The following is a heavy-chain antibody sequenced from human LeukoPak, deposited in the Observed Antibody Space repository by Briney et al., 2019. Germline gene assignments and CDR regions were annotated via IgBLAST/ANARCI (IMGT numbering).Heavy chain of an antibody. V-gene: IGHV3-23*01. CDR3: ARTAQLWLTSWHRYPFDY. D-gene: IGHD5-18*01. Sequence: GGSLRPSCAASGFTFSSYAMSWVRQAPGKGLEWVSAISGSGGSTYYADSVKGRFTISRDNSKNTLYLQMNSLRSEDTAVYYCARTAQLWLTSWHRYPFDYWGQGTLVTVSS. CDR2: ISGSGGST. CDR1: GFTFSSYA. J-gene: IGHJ4*02.